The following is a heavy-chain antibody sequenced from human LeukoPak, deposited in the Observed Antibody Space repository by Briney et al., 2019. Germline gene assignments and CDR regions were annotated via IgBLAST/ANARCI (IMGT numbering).Heavy chain of an antibody. J-gene: IGHJ3*02. CDR1: GYTFTRSG. V-gene: IGHV1-18*01. D-gene: IGHD3-22*01. CDR2: ISGYNGHT. CDR3: ARDNGGAYYFDTSAYYHNDAFDI. Sequence: ASVKVSCKASGYTFTRSGISWVRQAPGQGLEWMGWISGYNGHTNYAQKFQDRVTLTTDTSTSTAFMEVRSLRSDDTAVYYCARDNGGAYYFDTSAYYHNDAFDIWGQGTMVTVSS.